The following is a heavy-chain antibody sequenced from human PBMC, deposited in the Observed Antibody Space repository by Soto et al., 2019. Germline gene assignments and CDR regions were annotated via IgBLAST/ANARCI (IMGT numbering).Heavy chain of an antibody. CDR3: ARSIVVVTGIDY. CDR1: GYTCTSYA. J-gene: IGHJ4*02. D-gene: IGHD2-21*02. CDR2: INAVNGNT. Sequence: QVQLVQSGAEEKKPGASVKVSCKASGYTCTSYAMHWVRQAPGQRLEWMGWINAVNGNTKYSQKFQGRVTITRDTSESTPYMYLHSLRSEDTDVYYWARSIVVVTGIDYWGQGTLVTVSS. V-gene: IGHV1-3*05.